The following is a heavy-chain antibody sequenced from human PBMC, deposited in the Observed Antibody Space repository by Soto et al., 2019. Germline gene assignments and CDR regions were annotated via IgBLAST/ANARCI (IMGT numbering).Heavy chain of an antibody. CDR1: GYSFTSYW. Sequence: PGESLKISCKGSGYSFTSYWIGWVRQMPGKGLEWMGIIYPGDSDTRYRPSFQGQVTMSADKSISTAYLQWSSLKASGTAMYYCASAYGSGPYYFDYWGQGTLVTVPS. CDR3: ASAYGSGPYYFDY. CDR2: IYPGDSDT. J-gene: IGHJ4*02. V-gene: IGHV5-51*01. D-gene: IGHD3-10*01.